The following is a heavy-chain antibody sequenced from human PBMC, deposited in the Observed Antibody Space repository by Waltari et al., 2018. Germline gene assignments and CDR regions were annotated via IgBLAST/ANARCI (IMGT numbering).Heavy chain of an antibody. CDR2: STSGSTYI. D-gene: IGHD6-19*01. CDR3: TRDVYGSGGDYFEP. CDR1: GFTFSSWG. Sequence: QLVESGGGLVKPGGSLRLSCSASGFTFSSWGRNWVRQAPGKGLEWFGSSTSGSTYICYADAVKGRFTISRDDAKDSLYLQVDSLRAEDTGVYYCTRDVYGSGGDYFEPWGQGTLVTVSS. J-gene: IGHJ4*02. V-gene: IGHV3-21*02.